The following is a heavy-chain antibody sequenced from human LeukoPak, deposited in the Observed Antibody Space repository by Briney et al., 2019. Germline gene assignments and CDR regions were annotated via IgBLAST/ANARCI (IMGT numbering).Heavy chain of an antibody. CDR2: IYYSGST. V-gene: IGHV4-39*01. Sequence: SETLSLTCTVSGGPISSSSYYWGWIRQPPGKGLEWIGSIYYSGSTYYNPSLKSRVTISVDTSKNQFSLKLSSVTAADTAVYYCATRRGFELFFDLWGQGTRVTVSS. J-gene: IGHJ4*02. CDR1: GGPISSSSYY. D-gene: IGHD3-10*01. CDR3: ATRRGFELFFDL.